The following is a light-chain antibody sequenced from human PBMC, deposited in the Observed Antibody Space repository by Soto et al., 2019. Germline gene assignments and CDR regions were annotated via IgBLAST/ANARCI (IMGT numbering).Light chain of an antibody. CDR3: SSYTSSSTYVV. J-gene: IGLJ2*01. Sequence: QSALTQPASVYGSPGQSITISCSGTSSDVGGYNYVSWYQQHPGKAPKLMIYDVSNRPSGVSNRFSGSKSGNTASLTISGLHAEDEADYYCSSYTSSSTYVVFGGGTKLTVL. CDR2: DVS. V-gene: IGLV2-14*01. CDR1: SSDVGGYNY.